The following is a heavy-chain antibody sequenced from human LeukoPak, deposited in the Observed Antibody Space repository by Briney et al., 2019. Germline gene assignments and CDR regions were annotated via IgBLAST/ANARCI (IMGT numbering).Heavy chain of an antibody. CDR2: ISDSGGST. CDR3: ATNAGPGPDDAFDI. Sequence: PGGSLRLSCAPSGFSLRRYAVSCVPHAPGKGLDWVSTISDSGGSTHSADSVKGRLTICRDNSKNTLYLQMNSLGAEDTAVYYCATNAGPGPDDAFDIWGQGTMVTVSS. V-gene: IGHV3-23*01. J-gene: IGHJ3*02. CDR1: GFSLRRYA.